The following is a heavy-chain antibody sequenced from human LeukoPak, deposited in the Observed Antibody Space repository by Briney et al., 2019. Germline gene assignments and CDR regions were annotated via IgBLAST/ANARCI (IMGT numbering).Heavy chain of an antibody. CDR3: ASGSGSYFGRDFDY. Sequence: GGSLRLSRAASGFTFINYAMHWVRQAPSTRMEWVALIAYDGSNKYYEDSVKGRFTISRDNSKNTLYLQMNSLRSEDTAVYYCASGSGSYFGRDFDYWGQGTLVTVSS. D-gene: IGHD3-10*01. J-gene: IGHJ4*02. CDR2: IAYDGSNK. V-gene: IGHV3-30*04. CDR1: GFTFINYA.